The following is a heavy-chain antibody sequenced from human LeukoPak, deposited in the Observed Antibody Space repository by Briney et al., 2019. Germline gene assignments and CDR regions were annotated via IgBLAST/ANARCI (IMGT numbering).Heavy chain of an antibody. Sequence: PGGSLRLSCAASGFTFNTYAMSWVRQAPGKGLEWVSGISASGSSTYYADSVKGRFTVSRDNSKNTLYLQMNSLRAEDTAVYFCAKWKLVPTTLYHFDYWGQGTLVTVSS. J-gene: IGHJ4*02. CDR3: AKWKLVPTTLYHFDY. D-gene: IGHD2-2*01. CDR2: ISASGSST. V-gene: IGHV3-23*01. CDR1: GFTFNTYA.